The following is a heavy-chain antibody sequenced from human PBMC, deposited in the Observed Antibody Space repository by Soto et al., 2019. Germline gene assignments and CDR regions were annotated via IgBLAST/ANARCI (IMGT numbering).Heavy chain of an antibody. V-gene: IGHV3-66*01. J-gene: IGHJ6*03. CDR2: IYSGGST. Sequence: GGSLRLSCAASGFTVSSNYMSWVRQAPGKGLEWVSVIYSGGSTYYADSVKGRFTISRDNSKNTLYLQMNSLRAEDTAVYYCARDGIAVAGTSYYYYYMDVWGKGTTVTVSS. D-gene: IGHD6-19*01. CDR1: GFTVSSNY. CDR3: ARDGIAVAGTSYYYYYMDV.